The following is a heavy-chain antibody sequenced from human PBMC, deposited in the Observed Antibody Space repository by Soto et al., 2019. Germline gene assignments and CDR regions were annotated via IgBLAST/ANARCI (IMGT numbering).Heavy chain of an antibody. J-gene: IGHJ4*02. D-gene: IGHD3-22*01. V-gene: IGHV4-39*01. Sequence: QLQLQESGPGLVKPSETLSLTCTVSGDSVTISDYYWGWIRQPPGKGLEWIGSIHYSGSTYYNPSLKSRVTIYGETSKKKFSLKLTSVTAADAAVYYCAAHDSGGYYAEYWGQGTLVTVSA. CDR2: IHYSGST. CDR1: GDSVTISDYY. CDR3: AAHDSGGYYAEY.